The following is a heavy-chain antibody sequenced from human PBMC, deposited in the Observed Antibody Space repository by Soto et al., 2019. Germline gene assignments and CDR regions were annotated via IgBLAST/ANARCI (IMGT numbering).Heavy chain of an antibody. Sequence: SETLSLTCAVYGGSFSGYYWSWIRQPPGKGLEWIGEINHSGSTNYNPSLKSRVTISVDTSKNQLSLKLSSVTAADTAVYYCARASFDYGDYDTDYWGQGTLVTVSS. CDR3: ARASFDYGDYDTDY. CDR1: GGSFSGYY. V-gene: IGHV4-34*01. CDR2: INHSGST. J-gene: IGHJ4*02. D-gene: IGHD4-17*01.